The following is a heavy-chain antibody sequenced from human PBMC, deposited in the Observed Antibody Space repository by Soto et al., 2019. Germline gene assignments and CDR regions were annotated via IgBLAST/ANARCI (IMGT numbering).Heavy chain of an antibody. CDR1: GFTFSSYE. D-gene: IGHD1-26*01. CDR3: ARAGSGCYYPRHFDY. CDR2: ISSSGSTI. J-gene: IGHJ4*02. Sequence: EVQLVESGGGLVQPGGSLRLSCAASGFTFSSYEMNWVRQAPGKGLEWVSYISSSGSTIYYADSVKGRFTISRDNAKNSLYLQMNSLRAEDTAVYYCARAGSGCYYPRHFDYWGQGTLVTVSS. V-gene: IGHV3-48*03.